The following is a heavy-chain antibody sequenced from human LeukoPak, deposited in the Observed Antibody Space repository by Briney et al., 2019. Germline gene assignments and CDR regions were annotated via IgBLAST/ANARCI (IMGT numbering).Heavy chain of an antibody. D-gene: IGHD3-22*01. CDR1: GGTFSSYA. CDR2: IIPIFGTA. V-gene: IGHV1-69*05. J-gene: IGHJ4*02. Sequence: SVKVSCKASGGTFSSYAISWVRQAPGQGLEWMGGIIPIFGTANYAQKFQGRVTITTDESTRTAYMELSSLRSEDTAVYYCYYDSSGYADYWGQGTLVTVSS. CDR3: YYDSSGYADY.